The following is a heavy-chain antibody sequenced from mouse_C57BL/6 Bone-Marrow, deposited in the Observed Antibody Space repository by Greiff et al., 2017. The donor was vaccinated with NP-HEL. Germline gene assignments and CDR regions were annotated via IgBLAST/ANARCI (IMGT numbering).Heavy chain of an antibody. CDR1: GYTFTSYW. V-gene: IGHV1-53*01. D-gene: IGHD2-2*01. CDR3: ARGEWLRDFFFDY. Sequence: VQLQQPGTELVKPGASVKLSCKASGYTFTSYWMHWVKQRPGQGLEWIGNINPSNGGTNYNEKFKSKATLTVDKSSSTAYMQLSSLTSEDSAVYYCARGEWLRDFFFDYWGQGTTLTVSS. J-gene: IGHJ2*01. CDR2: INPSNGGT.